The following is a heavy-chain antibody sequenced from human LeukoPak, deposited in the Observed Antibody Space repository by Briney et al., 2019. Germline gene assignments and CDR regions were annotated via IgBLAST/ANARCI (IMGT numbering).Heavy chain of an antibody. D-gene: IGHD2-15*01. Sequence: GGSLRLSCAASGFTFSSYGMHWVRQAPGKGLEWVAVISYDGSNKYYADSVKGRFTISRDNSKNTLYLQMNSLRAEDTAVYYCAREISKSFDYWGQGTLVTVSS. CDR3: AREISKSFDY. V-gene: IGHV3-30*19. CDR2: ISYDGSNK. J-gene: IGHJ4*02. CDR1: GFTFSSYG.